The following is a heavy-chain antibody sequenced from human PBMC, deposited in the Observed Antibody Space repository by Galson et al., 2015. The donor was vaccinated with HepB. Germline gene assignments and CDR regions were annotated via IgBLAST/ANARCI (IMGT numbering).Heavy chain of an antibody. D-gene: IGHD6-13*01. Sequence: SLRLSCAASGFTFSSYSMNWVRQAPGKGLEWVSSISSSSSYIYYADSVKGRFTISRDNAKNSLYLQMNSLRAEDTAVYYCAREPGYSSSWFPNYYYYGMDVWGQGTTVTVSS. V-gene: IGHV3-21*01. CDR3: AREPGYSSSWFPNYYYYGMDV. J-gene: IGHJ6*02. CDR2: ISSSSSYI. CDR1: GFTFSSYS.